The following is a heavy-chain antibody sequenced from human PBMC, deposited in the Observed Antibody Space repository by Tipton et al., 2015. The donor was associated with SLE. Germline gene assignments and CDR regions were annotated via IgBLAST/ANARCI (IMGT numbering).Heavy chain of an antibody. D-gene: IGHD3-3*01. CDR2: IRYDGSKD. CDR1: GFTFTGYG. J-gene: IGHJ6*02. CDR3: AKDRPEYYDVWRGDSAYGMDV. Sequence: SLRLSCETSGFTFTGYGMHWVRQAPGKGLEWVAFIRYDGSKDYYADSVRGRFTISRDNSKNTLYLQMNSLRPEDTAVFYCAKDRPEYYDVWRGDSAYGMDVWGQWTSDSVAS. V-gene: IGHV3-30*02.